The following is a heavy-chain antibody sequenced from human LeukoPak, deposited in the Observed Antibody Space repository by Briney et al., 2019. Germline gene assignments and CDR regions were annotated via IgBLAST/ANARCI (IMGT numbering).Heavy chain of an antibody. J-gene: IGHJ6*03. D-gene: IGHD6-19*01. CDR3: ARGFISSGWYNYYYYYMDV. CDR1: GYSISSGYY. Sequence: SETLSLTCTVSGYSISSGYYWGWIRQPPGKGLEWIGEINHSGSTNYNPSLKSRVTISVDTSKNQFSLKLSSVTAADTAVYYCARGFISSGWYNYYYYYMDVWGKGTTVTVSS. V-gene: IGHV4-38-2*02. CDR2: INHSGST.